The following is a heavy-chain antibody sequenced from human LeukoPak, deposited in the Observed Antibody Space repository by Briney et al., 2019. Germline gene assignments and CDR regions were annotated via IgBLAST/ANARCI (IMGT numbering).Heavy chain of an antibody. J-gene: IGHJ5*02. CDR3: YYDQCGYPVS. Sequence: GESLKISCKGSGYSFTNYWIAWVRQMPGKGLEWVAIVYPRASRTTYSPSFQDRVTISVDNSVTTAYLQWSSLRASDAALSYCYYDQCGYPVSWGQGTLVTVSS. D-gene: IGHD3-22*01. CDR1: GYSFTNYW. V-gene: IGHV5-51*01. CDR2: VYPRASRT.